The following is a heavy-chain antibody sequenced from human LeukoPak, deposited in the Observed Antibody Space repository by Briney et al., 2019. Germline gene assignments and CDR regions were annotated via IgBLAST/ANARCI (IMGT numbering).Heavy chain of an antibody. Sequence: GASVKVSCKASGYTFTSYDINWVRQATGQGLEWMGWMNPNSGNTGYAQKFQGRVTMTRNTSISTAYMELSSLRSEDTAVYYCARDSSGSYSGGFDYWGQGTLVTVSS. D-gene: IGHD1-26*01. CDR3: ARDSSGSYSGGFDY. V-gene: IGHV1-8*01. CDR1: GYTFTSYD. J-gene: IGHJ4*02. CDR2: MNPNSGNT.